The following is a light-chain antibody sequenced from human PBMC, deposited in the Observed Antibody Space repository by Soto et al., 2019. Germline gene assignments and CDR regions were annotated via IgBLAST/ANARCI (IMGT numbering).Light chain of an antibody. CDR1: TSDIAGYNY. CDR2: EVT. J-gene: IGLJ1*01. CDR3: NSYTSASFYV. Sequence: QSALAQPASVSGSPGQSITISCTGTTSDIAGYNYVSWYQQHPGKAPKLLIYEVTSRASGVSHRFSGSKSGNTASLTISGLQAEDEAEYYFNSYTSASFYVFGTGTKVTVL. V-gene: IGLV2-14*01.